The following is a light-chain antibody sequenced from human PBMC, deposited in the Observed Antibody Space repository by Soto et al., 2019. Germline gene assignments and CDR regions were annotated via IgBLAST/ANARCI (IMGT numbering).Light chain of an antibody. Sequence: QSALTQPASVSGSPGQSITISCTGTSSDVGGYNYVSWYQQHPGKAPKLMIYEVSNRPSGVSNRFSGSKSGNTASLTISGLQAEDEAEYYCSSYASISTPHVVFGGGTKLTVL. CDR1: SSDVGGYNY. V-gene: IGLV2-14*01. CDR3: SSYASISTPHVV. J-gene: IGLJ2*01. CDR2: EVS.